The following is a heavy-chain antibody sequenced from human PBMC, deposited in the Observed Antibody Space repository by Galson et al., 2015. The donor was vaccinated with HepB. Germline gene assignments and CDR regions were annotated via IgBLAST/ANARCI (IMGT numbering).Heavy chain of an antibody. CDR1: GYTFTSYY. CDR2: INPSGGST. Sequence: SVKVSCKASGYTFTSYYMHWVRQAPGQGLEWMGIINPSGGSTSYAQKFQGRVTMTRDTSTSTVYMELSSLRSEDTAVYYCARDLYCSGGSCYSDWYFDLWGRGTLVTVSS. J-gene: IGHJ2*01. V-gene: IGHV1-46*01. CDR3: ARDLYCSGGSCYSDWYFDL. D-gene: IGHD2-15*01.